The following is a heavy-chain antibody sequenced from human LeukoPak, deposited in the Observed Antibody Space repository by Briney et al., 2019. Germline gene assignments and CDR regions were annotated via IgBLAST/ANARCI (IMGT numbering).Heavy chain of an antibody. D-gene: IGHD3-22*01. J-gene: IGHJ6*02. CDR1: GGSVSSGSYY. CDR2: SYYSGST. Sequence: SETLSLTCTVSGGSVSSGSYYWSWIRQPPGKGLEWIGYSYYSGSTNYNPSLKSRVTISVDTSKNHFSLKLSSVTAADTAVYYCARGAYYYDSSGYYYYYYYGMDVWGQGTTVTVSS. V-gene: IGHV4-61*03. CDR3: ARGAYYYDSSGYYYYYYYGMDV.